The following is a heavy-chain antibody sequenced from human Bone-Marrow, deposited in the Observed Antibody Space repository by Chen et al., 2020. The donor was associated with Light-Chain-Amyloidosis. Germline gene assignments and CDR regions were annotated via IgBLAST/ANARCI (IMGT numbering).Heavy chain of an antibody. V-gene: IGHV3-23*04. CDR2: VSGSTVRT. CDR3: TRKGGYFDF. CDR1: GFNFSSFG. Sequence: EVQLVESGGGLVQPGGSLRLSCATSGFNFSSFGMSWVRQAPGKGLEWVSTVSGSTVRTYYAGAVKGRFIISRDNSKSTLYLQMNSLSAGDTAVYFCTRKGGYFDFWGQGSLVTVSS. D-gene: IGHD3-10*01. J-gene: IGHJ4*02.